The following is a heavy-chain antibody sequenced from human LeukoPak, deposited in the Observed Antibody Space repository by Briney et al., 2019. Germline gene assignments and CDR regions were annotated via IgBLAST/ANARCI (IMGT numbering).Heavy chain of an antibody. Sequence: PSETLSLTCTVSGGSISSGGYYWSWIRQHPGKGLEWIGYIYYSGSTYYNPSLKSRVTISVDTSKNQFSLKLSSVTAADTAVYYCAKSGYDYTFDYWGQGTLVTVSS. J-gene: IGHJ4*02. D-gene: IGHD5-12*01. CDR2: IYYSGST. V-gene: IGHV4-31*03. CDR1: GGSISSGGYY. CDR3: AKSGYDYTFDY.